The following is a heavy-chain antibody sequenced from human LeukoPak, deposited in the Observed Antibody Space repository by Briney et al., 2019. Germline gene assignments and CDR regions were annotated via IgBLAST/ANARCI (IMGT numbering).Heavy chain of an antibody. CDR2: IWYDGSNK. J-gene: IGHJ4*02. CDR3: AREGRVDSAVVLFDY. D-gene: IGHD5-18*01. CDR1: GFTFSSHG. V-gene: IGHV3-33*01. Sequence: GGSLRLSCAASGFTFSSHGMHWVRQAPGKGLEWVAVIWYDGSNKYYADSVKGRFTISRDNSKNTLYLQMNSLRAEDTAVYYCAREGRVDSAVVLFDYWGQGTLVTVSS.